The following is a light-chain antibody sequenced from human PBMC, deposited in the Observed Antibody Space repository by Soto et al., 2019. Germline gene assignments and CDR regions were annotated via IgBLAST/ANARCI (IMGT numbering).Light chain of an antibody. CDR1: SSNIGAGYD. V-gene: IGLV1-40*01. CDR3: QSYDSSFWV. CDR2: GNS. J-gene: IGLJ3*02. Sequence: QSVLTQPTSVSGAPGQRVTISCTGSSSNIGAGYDVHWYQQLPGTAPKLLIYGNSNRPSGVPDRFSGSKSGTSASLAITGLQAEDEADYYCQSYDSSFWVFGEGTKVTVL.